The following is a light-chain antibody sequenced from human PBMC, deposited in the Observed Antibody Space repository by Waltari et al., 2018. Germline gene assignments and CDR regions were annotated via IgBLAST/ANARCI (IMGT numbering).Light chain of an antibody. CDR3: CSFAGLGTKI. Sequence: QSALTQPASVSGSPGQSITISCSGPNINIGDYNLVPWSQHHPGQAPKLIIYGDTKLPSGVSFRHSGSKSGNTASLTNSGLEAEDEADYYCCSFAGLGTKIFGGGTKLTVL. CDR2: GDT. J-gene: IGLJ2*01. V-gene: IGLV2-23*01. CDR1: NINIGDYNL.